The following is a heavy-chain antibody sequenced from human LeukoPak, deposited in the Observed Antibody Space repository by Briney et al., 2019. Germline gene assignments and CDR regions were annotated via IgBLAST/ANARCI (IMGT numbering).Heavy chain of an antibody. CDR2: IYTSGNT. V-gene: IGHV4-4*07. J-gene: IGHJ4*02. Sequence: SETLPLTCTVSGGSISSYYWTWIRQPAGKGLEWIGRIYTSGNTGYNPSLKSRVTMSVDTSKNQFSLNLSSVTAADTAVYYCARVDLRAAFFDYWGQGTLVTVSS. D-gene: IGHD2-15*01. CDR1: GGSISSYY. CDR3: ARVDLRAAFFDY.